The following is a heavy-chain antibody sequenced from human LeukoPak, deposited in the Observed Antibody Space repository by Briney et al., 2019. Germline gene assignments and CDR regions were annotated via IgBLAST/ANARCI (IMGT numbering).Heavy chain of an antibody. CDR2: INSDGSNT. Sequence: SLRLSCAASGFTFSTYAMRWVRQAPGKRLVWVSRINSDGSNTNYADSVKGRFTISRENAKHTFYLQMNSLTAEDTAVYYCARAHLRAIVPKAGAFDIWGQGTMVTVS. CDR1: GFTFSTYA. D-gene: IGHD6-19*01. CDR3: ARAHLRAIVPKAGAFDI. V-gene: IGHV3-74*01. J-gene: IGHJ3*02.